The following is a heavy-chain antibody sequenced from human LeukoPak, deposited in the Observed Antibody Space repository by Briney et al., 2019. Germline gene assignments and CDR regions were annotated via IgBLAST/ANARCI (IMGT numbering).Heavy chain of an antibody. J-gene: IGHJ3*02. V-gene: IGHV3-23*01. D-gene: IGHD3-22*01. CDR2: ISGSAYST. CDR1: GFTFSSYA. Sequence: GGSLILSCAASGFTFSSYAMTWVRQAPGKGLEWISAISGSAYSTSYADSVKGRFTISRDNSKNTLYLQMHSLRAEDTAIYYCARNTSGFKLGDAFDIWGQGTMVTVSS. CDR3: ARNTSGFKLGDAFDI.